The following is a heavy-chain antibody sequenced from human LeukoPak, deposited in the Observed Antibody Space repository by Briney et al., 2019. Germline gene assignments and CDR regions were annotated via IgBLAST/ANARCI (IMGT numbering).Heavy chain of an antibody. J-gene: IGHJ5*02. CDR2: MYYIGST. D-gene: IGHD5-12*01. V-gene: IGHV4-30-4*01. CDR3: AREGYSGSGGYNWFDP. Sequence: PSETLSLTCTVSGDSLSAGEYYWGWSRQPPGEGLGWIGYMYYIGSTYYNPSLKSRVTISVDTSKNQFSLKLSSVTAADTAVYYGAREGYSGSGGYNWFDPWGQGTLVTVSS. CDR1: GDSLSAGEYY.